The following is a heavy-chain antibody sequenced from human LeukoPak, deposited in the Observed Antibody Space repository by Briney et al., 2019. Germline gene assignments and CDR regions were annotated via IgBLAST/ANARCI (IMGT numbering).Heavy chain of an antibody. CDR1: GFTFSRFS. V-gene: IGHV3-21*01. J-gene: IGHJ4*02. Sequence: GGSLRLSCEASGFTFSRFSMNWVRPAPGKGLEWGSSISSSSTYKYYAGSVKGRFTISRDNGKNSLYLQMNSLRAEDTSVYYCASSDYGDYSAFDYWGQGTLVTVSS. D-gene: IGHD4-17*01. CDR2: ISSSSTYK. CDR3: ASSDYGDYSAFDY.